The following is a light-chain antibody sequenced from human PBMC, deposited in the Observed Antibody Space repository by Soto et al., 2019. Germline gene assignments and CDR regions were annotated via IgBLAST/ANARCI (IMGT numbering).Light chain of an antibody. J-gene: IGKJ4*01. V-gene: IGKV1-27*01. CDR3: QKYNGAPLT. Sequence: DIQMTQSPSSLSASVGYRVTITCRACQGTSNYLAWYQQKPGKVPKLLMYAASTLQSGVPSRFSGSGSGTDFTLTISGLLPEDVATYYCQKYNGAPLTFGGGTKVEI. CDR1: QGTSNY. CDR2: AAS.